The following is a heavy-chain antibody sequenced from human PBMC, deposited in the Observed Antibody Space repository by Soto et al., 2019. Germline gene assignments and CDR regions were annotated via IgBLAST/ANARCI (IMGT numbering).Heavy chain of an antibody. CDR1: EYSFSIFW. CDR3: ARHQAGSGNANFDF. V-gene: IGHV5-10-1*04. Sequence: PGESLKISCQAFEYSFSIFWNSWVRQLPGKGLEWMGRIDPSNSYVAYSPSFQGQVTISVDRSARTAFLHWSSLKASDSATYYCARHQAGSGNANFDFWGQGSQVTVSS. CDR2: IDPSNSYV. D-gene: IGHD3-10*01. J-gene: IGHJ4*02.